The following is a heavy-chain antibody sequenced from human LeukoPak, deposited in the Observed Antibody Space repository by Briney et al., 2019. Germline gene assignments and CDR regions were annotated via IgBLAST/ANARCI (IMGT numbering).Heavy chain of an antibody. CDR1: GFTFSSYG. V-gene: IGHV3-30*03. Sequence: QPGGSLRLSCAASGFTFSSYGMHWVRQAPGKGLEWVAVISYDGSNKYYADSVKGRFTISRDNAKSSLYLQMNSLRVEDTAVYYCARDGAGGGRYLDYWGQGTLVTVSS. D-gene: IGHD1-26*01. CDR3: ARDGAGGGRYLDY. J-gene: IGHJ4*02. CDR2: ISYDGSNK.